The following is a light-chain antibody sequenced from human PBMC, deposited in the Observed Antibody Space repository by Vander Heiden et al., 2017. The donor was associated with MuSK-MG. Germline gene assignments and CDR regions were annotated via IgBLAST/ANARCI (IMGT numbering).Light chain of an antibody. CDR2: GAS. J-gene: IGKJ2*01. CDR1: QSVSSSY. V-gene: IGKV3-20*01. Sequence: ESVLTQSPRTLSSSPAERATLSCRASQSVSSSYLAWYQQKPGQAPRLLIYGASSRATAIPDTFSGSGSGTAFTLTIISLVPADFAVYYCHQEGSSPYTFGQGTKVEIK. CDR3: HQEGSSPYT.